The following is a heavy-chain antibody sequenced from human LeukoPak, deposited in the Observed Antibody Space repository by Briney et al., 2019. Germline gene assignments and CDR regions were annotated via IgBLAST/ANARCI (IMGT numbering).Heavy chain of an antibody. CDR3: ARDRNSRWLRQKRSNWFDP. D-gene: IGHD5-12*01. J-gene: IGHJ5*02. V-gene: IGHV1-2*02. Sequence: GASVKVSCKASGYTFTGYYMHWVRQAPGQGLEWMGWINPNSGGTNYAQKFQGGVTMTRDTSISTAYMELSRLRSDDTAVYYCARDRNSRWLRQKRSNWFDPWGQGTLVTVSS. CDR1: GYTFTGYY. CDR2: INPNSGGT.